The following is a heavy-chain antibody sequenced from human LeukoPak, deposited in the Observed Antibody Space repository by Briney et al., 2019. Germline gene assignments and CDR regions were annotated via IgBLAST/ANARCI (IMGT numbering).Heavy chain of an antibody. V-gene: IGHV4-39*01. CDR3: ARHIRRQWLSEFDY. J-gene: IGHJ4*02. CDR2: MYYSGST. CDR1: GGSISTSSYY. Sequence: SETLSLTCTVSGGSISTSSYYWGWIRQPPGKGLEWIGSMYYSGSTYYNPSLKSRVTISVDTSKNQFSLNLRSVTAADTAVYYCARHIRRQWLSEFDYWGQGTLVTVSS. D-gene: IGHD6-19*01.